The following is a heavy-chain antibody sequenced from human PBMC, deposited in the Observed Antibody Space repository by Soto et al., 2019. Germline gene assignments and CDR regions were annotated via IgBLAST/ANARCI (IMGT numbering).Heavy chain of an antibody. D-gene: IGHD2-2*01. V-gene: IGHV1-3*01. CDR1: GYTFTGYA. Sequence: QVQLVQSGAEVKKPGASVKVSCKASGYTFTGYAIHWVRQAPGQRHEWMGWSNGGNGDTKYSQKFQGRVTITRDTSASTAYMELTSLGSEDTAVYHCARGYCSSTSCQYYFDFWGQGTLVTVSS. J-gene: IGHJ4*02. CDR2: SNGGNGDT. CDR3: ARGYCSSTSCQYYFDF.